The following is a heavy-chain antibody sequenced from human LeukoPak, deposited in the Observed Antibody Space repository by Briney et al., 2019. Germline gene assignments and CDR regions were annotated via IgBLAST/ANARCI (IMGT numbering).Heavy chain of an antibody. CDR3: ARRTYCSGGRCYGENWFDP. Sequence: SQTLSLTCTVSGGSISGYYWNWIRHSPGKGLEWIAYIYYTGNANYNPSLKSRVTISVDTSKNQISLILSSVTAADTAVYYCARRTYCSGGRCYGENWFDPWGQGTLVTVSS. V-gene: IGHV4-59*08. D-gene: IGHD2-15*01. CDR2: IYYTGNA. J-gene: IGHJ5*02. CDR1: GGSISGYY.